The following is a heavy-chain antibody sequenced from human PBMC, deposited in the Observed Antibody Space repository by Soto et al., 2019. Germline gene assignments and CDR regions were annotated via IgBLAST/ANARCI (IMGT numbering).Heavy chain of an antibody. Sequence: GGSLRLSCAASGFTFSSYAMSWVRQAPGKGLEWVSPISGNGSNTYYADSVKGRFTISRDNSKNTLYLQMNSLRAEDTAVYYCARDPLWGTAMVLWYFDLWGRGTLVTVSS. CDR3: ARDPLWGTAMVLWYFDL. CDR1: GFTFSSYA. CDR2: ISGNGSNT. V-gene: IGHV3-23*01. D-gene: IGHD5-18*01. J-gene: IGHJ2*01.